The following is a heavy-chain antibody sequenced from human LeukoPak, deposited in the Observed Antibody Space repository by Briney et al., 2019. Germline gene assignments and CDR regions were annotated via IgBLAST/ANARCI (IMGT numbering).Heavy chain of an antibody. J-gene: IGHJ4*02. CDR1: GFTFDVYG. CDR2: INWNGGST. Sequence: PGGSLRLSCVAAGFTFDVYGMSWVRQAPGKGLEWVSGINWNGGSTGYADSVKGRFTISRDNAKNSLYLQMNSLRAEDTALYYCARKGSSWSKYYFDYWGQGTLVTVSS. CDR3: ARKGSSWSKYYFDY. D-gene: IGHD6-13*01. V-gene: IGHV3-20*04.